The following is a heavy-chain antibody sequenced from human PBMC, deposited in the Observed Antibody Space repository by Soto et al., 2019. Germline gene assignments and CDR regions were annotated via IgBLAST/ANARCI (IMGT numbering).Heavy chain of an antibody. D-gene: IGHD1-20*01. Sequence: ASVKVSCKVSGYTLTELSMHWVRQAPGKGLEWMGGFDPEDGETIYAQKFQGRVTMTEDTSTDTAYMELSSLRSEDTAVYYCATGPNWNPEADSYYYMDVWGKGTTVTVSS. J-gene: IGHJ6*03. CDR1: GYTLTELS. V-gene: IGHV1-24*01. CDR2: FDPEDGET. CDR3: ATGPNWNPEADSYYYMDV.